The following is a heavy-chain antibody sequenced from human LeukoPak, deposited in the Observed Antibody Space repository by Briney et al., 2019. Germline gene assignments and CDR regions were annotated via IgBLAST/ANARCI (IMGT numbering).Heavy chain of an antibody. CDR3: ARAGGSSWYNYYYYYMDV. J-gene: IGHJ6*03. CDR2: IYTSGST. D-gene: IGHD6-13*01. CDR1: GGSISSGSYY. V-gene: IGHV4-61*02. Sequence: PSQTLSLTCTVSGGSISSGSYYWSWIRQPAGKGLEWIGRIYTSGSTNYNPSLKSRVTISVDTSKNQFSLKLSSVTAADTAVYYCARAGGSSWYNYYYYYMDVWGKGTTVTVSS.